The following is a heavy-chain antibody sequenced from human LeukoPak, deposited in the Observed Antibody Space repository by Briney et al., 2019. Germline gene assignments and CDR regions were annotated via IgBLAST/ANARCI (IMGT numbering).Heavy chain of an antibody. CDR3: ARVGPYYCSGGSCYSIFNWFDP. CDR2: IIPIFGTA. Sequence: ASVKVSCKASGGTFSSYAISWVRQAPGQGLEWMGGIIPIFGTANYAQKFQGRVTITADESTSTAYMELSSLRSEDTAVYYCARVGPYYCSGGSCYSIFNWFDPWGQGTLVTLSS. J-gene: IGHJ5*02. D-gene: IGHD2-15*01. V-gene: IGHV1-69*13. CDR1: GGTFSSYA.